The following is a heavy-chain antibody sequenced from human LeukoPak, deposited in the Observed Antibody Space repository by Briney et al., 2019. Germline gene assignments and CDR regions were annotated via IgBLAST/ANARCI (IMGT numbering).Heavy chain of an antibody. J-gene: IGHJ4*02. CDR3: ARSGTYDSSGSYYFDY. D-gene: IGHD3-22*01. CDR2: INPSGGST. CDR1: GYTFTIYY. V-gene: IGHV1-46*01. Sequence: ASVKVSCMASGYTFTIYYMHWVRQAPGQGLEWMGIINPSGGSTSYAQKFQGRVTMTRDTSTSTVYMELSSLRSEDTAVYYCARSGTYDSSGSYYFDYWGQGTLVTVSS.